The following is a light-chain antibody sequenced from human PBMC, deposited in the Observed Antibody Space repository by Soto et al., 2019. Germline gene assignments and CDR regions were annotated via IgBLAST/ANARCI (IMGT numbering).Light chain of an antibody. V-gene: IGKV3D-15*01. CDR3: QQYNNWWT. CDR2: AAS. J-gene: IGKJ1*01. Sequence: EVVLTQSPATLSLSPGERATLSCRASQSVSSNLAWYQQKPGQAPRLLIYAASTRATGIPARFIGNGSGTEFTLTISSLQSEDFAVYYCQQYNNWWTFGQGTKADNK. CDR1: QSVSSN.